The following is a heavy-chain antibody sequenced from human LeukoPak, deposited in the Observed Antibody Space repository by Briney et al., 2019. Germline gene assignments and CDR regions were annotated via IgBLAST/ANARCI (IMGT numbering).Heavy chain of an antibody. CDR1: GGSISSSSDY. Sequence: SETLSLTCSVSGGSISSSSDYWGWIRQPPGKGLEWMGSIYYSESTYHNPSLRSRVTISVDTSKNQFSLKLSSVTAADTAVYYCARLNSRIAAERFFDLWGRGTLVTVSS. J-gene: IGHJ2*01. CDR2: IYYSEST. CDR3: ARLNSRIAAERFFDL. D-gene: IGHD6-13*01. V-gene: IGHV4-39*01.